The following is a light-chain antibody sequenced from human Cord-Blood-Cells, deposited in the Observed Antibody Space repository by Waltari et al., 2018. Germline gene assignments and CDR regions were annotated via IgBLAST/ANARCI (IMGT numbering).Light chain of an antibody. CDR3: QQSYSTPQT. CDR2: AAS. CDR1: QSISSY. J-gene: IGKJ1*01. V-gene: IGKV1-39*01. Sequence: DIQMTQSPSSLSASVGDRVTITCRASQSISSYLNWYQQKPGKAPKLLIYAASSLQSGVPSRFSGSGSGKDFTRTSSSLQHEEFATYYCQQSYSTPQTFGQGTKVEIK.